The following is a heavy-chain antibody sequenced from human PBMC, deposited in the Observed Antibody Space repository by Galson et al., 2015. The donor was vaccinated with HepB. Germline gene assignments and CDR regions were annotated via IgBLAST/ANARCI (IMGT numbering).Heavy chain of an antibody. CDR1: GGTFSSYA. J-gene: IGHJ3*02. CDR3: AADVDIVATLYDAFDI. Sequence: SVKVSCKASGGTFSSYAISWVRQAPGQGLEWMGGIIPIFGTANYAQKFQGRVTITADESTSTAYMELSNLRSEDTAVYYCAADVDIVATLYDAFDIWGQGTMVTVSS. V-gene: IGHV1-69*13. CDR2: IIPIFGTA. D-gene: IGHD5-12*01.